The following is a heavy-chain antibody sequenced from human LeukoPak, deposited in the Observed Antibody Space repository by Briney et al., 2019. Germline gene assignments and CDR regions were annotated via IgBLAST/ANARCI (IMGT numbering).Heavy chain of an antibody. CDR3: ARKDSNSEYYYYGMDV. V-gene: IGHV1-69*13. CDR2: IIPIFGTA. CDR1: GGTFSSYA. J-gene: IGHJ6*02. Sequence: ASVKVSCKASGGTFSSYAISWVRQAPGQGLEWMGGIIPIFGTANYAQKFQGRVTITADESTSTAYMELSSLRSGDTAVYYCARKDSNSEYYYYGMDVWGQGTTVTVSS. D-gene: IGHD2/OR15-2a*01.